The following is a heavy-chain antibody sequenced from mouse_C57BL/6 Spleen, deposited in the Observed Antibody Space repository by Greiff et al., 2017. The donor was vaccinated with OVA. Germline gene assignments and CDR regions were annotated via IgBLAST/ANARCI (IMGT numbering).Heavy chain of an antibody. CDR1: GYTFTSYW. Sequence: QVQLKQPGAELVKPGASVKVSCKASGYTFTSYWMHWVQQRPGQGLEWIGRIHPSDSDTNYNQKFKGKATLTVDKSSSTAYMQLSSLTSEAAEVYYCANAITSYAMDYWGQGTSVTVSS. J-gene: IGHJ4*01. V-gene: IGHV1-74*01. CDR3: ANAITSYAMDY. D-gene: IGHD1-1*01. CDR2: IHPSDSDT.